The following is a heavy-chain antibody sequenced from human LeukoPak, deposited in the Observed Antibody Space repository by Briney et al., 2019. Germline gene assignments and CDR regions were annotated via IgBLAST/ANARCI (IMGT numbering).Heavy chain of an antibody. CDR3: ARQGLSPGA. CDR1: GYRFTTYW. V-gene: IGHV5-51*01. CDR2: ISPRDSDT. J-gene: IGHJ4*02. Sequence: GESLKISCTASGYRFTTYWSGWVRQMPGKGLEWMGIISPRDSDTRYRPSFQGHVTISADKSIATAYLEWSSLAASDTAMYYCARQGLSPGAGGQGTLATAPS. D-gene: IGHD4/OR15-4a*01.